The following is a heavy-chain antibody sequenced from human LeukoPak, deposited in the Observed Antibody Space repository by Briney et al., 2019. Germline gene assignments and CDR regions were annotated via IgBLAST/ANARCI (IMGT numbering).Heavy chain of an antibody. CDR3: ARGVAVAYFDY. Sequence: SETLSLTCTVSGGSISSYYWSWIRQPPGKGLKWIGYIYYSGSTNYNPSLKSRVTISVDTSKNQFSLKLSSVTAADTAVYYCARGVAVAYFDYWGQGTLVTVSS. D-gene: IGHD6-19*01. V-gene: IGHV4-59*01. CDR1: GGSISSYY. CDR2: IYYSGST. J-gene: IGHJ4*02.